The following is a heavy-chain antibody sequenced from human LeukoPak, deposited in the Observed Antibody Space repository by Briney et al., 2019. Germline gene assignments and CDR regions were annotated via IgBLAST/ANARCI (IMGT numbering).Heavy chain of an antibody. CDR1: GFTFSDYY. V-gene: IGHV3-11*06. Sequence: PGGSLRLSCAASGFTFSDYYMSWIRQAPGKGLEWVSYVSSSGSYIIYADSVKGRFTISRDNAKNSLYLQMNSLRAEDTAVYYCARGRFCTGTSCSPSAPAPYYYYGMDVWGQGTTVTVSS. CDR2: VSSSGSYI. CDR3: ARGRFCTGTSCSPSAPAPYYYYGMDV. D-gene: IGHD2-2*01. J-gene: IGHJ6*02.